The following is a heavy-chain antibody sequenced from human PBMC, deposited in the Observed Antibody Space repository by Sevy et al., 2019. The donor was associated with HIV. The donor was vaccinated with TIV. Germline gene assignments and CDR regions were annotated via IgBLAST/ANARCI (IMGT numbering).Heavy chain of an antibody. D-gene: IGHD3-22*01. Sequence: GGSLRLSCEASGFTFNTYAMNWVRQAPGKGLEWVSGISNGGERTDYTDSMKGRVTISRDNFKNTLFLQLNSLRADDTAVYYCAKSLYDSTGYYPVLDYWGQGTPVTVSS. CDR3: AKSLYDSTGYYPVLDY. CDR2: ISNGGERT. V-gene: IGHV3-23*01. CDR1: GFTFNTYA. J-gene: IGHJ4*02.